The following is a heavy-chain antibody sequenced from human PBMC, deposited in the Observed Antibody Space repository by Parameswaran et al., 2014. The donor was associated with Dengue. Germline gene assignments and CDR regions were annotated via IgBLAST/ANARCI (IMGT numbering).Heavy chain of an antibody. CDR3: AKHTHYIVVVPAATHFDY. Sequence: GSLRLSCAASGFTFSSYAMSWVRQAPGKGLEWVSAISGSGGSTYYADSVKGRFTISRDNSKNTLYLQMNSLRAEDTAVYYCAKHTHYIVVVPAATHFDYWGQGTLVTVSS. CDR1: GFTFSSYA. V-gene: IGHV3-23*01. CDR2: ISGSGGST. D-gene: IGHD2-2*01. J-gene: IGHJ4*02.